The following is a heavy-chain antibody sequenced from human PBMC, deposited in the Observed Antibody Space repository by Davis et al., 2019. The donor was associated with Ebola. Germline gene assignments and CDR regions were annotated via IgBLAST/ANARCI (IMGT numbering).Heavy chain of an antibody. Sequence: PGGSLRLSCSASGFTFTSHWMSWVRQAPGKGLVWVSCINRDGSTTTYADSVKGRFTISRDNAKNTLYLQMNNLRVEDTAVYYCATLPGYYWGQGTLVTVSS. J-gene: IGHJ4*02. CDR2: INRDGSTT. V-gene: IGHV3-74*03. D-gene: IGHD1-26*01. CDR3: ATLPGYY. CDR1: GFTFTSHW.